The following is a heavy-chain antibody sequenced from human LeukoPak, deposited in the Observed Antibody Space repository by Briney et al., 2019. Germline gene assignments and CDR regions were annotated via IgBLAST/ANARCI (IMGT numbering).Heavy chain of an antibody. CDR2: IQQDGSEK. V-gene: IGHV3-7*01. D-gene: IGHD1-26*01. CDR1: GFTFSSYS. J-gene: IGHJ4*02. CDR3: ARDKIVGATHFDY. Sequence: GGSLRLSCAASGFTFSSYSMNWVRQAPGKGLEWVANIQQDGSEKYYVDSVKGRFTISRDNAKNSLYLQMNSLRAEDTAVYYCARDKIVGATHFDYWGQGTLVTVSS.